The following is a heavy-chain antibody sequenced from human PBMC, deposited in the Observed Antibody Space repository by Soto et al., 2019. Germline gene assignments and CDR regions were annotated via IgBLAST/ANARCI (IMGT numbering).Heavy chain of an antibody. CDR1: GGTFSTYA. V-gene: IGHV1-69*12. CDR2: IIPIFGTA. D-gene: IGHD2-15*01. Sequence: QVQLVQSGAEVKKPGSSVKVSCKSSGGTFSTYAISWVRQAPGQGLEWMGGIIPIFGTANYAQKFQGRVTTPADESTTTAYMEVISLRSEDTAVYYCARDEMVVATGSRTWHYYYGMDVWGQGTTVTVSS. CDR3: ARDEMVVATGSRTWHYYYGMDV. J-gene: IGHJ6*02.